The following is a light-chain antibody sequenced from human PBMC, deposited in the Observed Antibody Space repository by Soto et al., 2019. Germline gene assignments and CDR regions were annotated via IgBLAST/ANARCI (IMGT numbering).Light chain of an antibody. CDR2: DAS. CDR1: QSVSSN. J-gene: IGKJ2*01. CDR3: QQYNKWPLT. Sequence: EIVMTQSPANLSVSLGERATLSCRASQSVSSNLAWYHQKPGQAPRLLIYDASARATDIPPRISGSGSGTEFTLTIGSLQSEDFAIYYCQQYNKWPLTFGQGTKLEIK. V-gene: IGKV3-15*01.